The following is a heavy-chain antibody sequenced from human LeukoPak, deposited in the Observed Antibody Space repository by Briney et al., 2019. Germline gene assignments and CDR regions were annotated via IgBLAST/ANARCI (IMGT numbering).Heavy chain of an antibody. CDR3: ARGQRWIQLSGHYYYGMDV. Sequence: ASVKVSCKASGYTFTSYDINWGRQATGQGLEWMGWMNPNSGNTGYAQKFQGRVTMTRNTSTSTAYMELSSLRSEDTAVYYCARGQRWIQLSGHYYYGMDVWGQGTTVTVSS. V-gene: IGHV1-8*01. CDR2: MNPNSGNT. CDR1: GYTFTSYD. J-gene: IGHJ6*02. D-gene: IGHD5-18*01.